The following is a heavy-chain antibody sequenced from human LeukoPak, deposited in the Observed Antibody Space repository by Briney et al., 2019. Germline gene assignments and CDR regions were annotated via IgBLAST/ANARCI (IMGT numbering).Heavy chain of an antibody. D-gene: IGHD3-3*01. J-gene: IGHJ4*02. CDR3: ARETNLHNAETYNFWSEFDY. CDR2: IYTSGST. V-gene: IGHV4-4*07. Sequence: SETLSLTCTVSGGSISSYYWSWIRQPAGKGLEWIGRIYTSGSTNYNPSLKSRVTMSVDTSKNQFSLKLSSVTATDTAVYYCARETNLHNAETYNFWSEFDYWGQGTLVTVSS. CDR1: GGSISSYY.